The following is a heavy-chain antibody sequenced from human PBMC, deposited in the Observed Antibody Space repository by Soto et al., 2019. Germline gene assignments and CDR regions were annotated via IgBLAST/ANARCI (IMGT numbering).Heavy chain of an antibody. CDR3: AAMPYYYSGLDV. CDR1: GGSISTPGYS. J-gene: IGHJ6*02. Sequence: SETLSLTCTVSGGSISTPGYSWSWIRQPPGKAPVWIGYVYHNGNAYPKPSLKSRVTRSLDGAKNLFSLKMTSVTAADTGLYSCAAMPYYYSGLDVWGQGTTVTVSS. D-gene: IGHD2-2*01. CDR2: VYHNGNA. V-gene: IGHV4-30-2*01.